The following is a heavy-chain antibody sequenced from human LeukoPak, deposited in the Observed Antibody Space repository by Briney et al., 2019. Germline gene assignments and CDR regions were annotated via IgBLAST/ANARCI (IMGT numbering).Heavy chain of an antibody. CDR2: IYYSGST. CDR1: CGSISSYY. Sequence: SQTLSLTCTVSCGSISSYYWSWIRQPPANGLDWIGYIYYSGSTNYNPSLKSRVTISVDTSKNQFSLKLSSVTAADTAVYYCARVVPAAIPHFDYWGQGTLVTVSS. V-gene: IGHV4-59*01. J-gene: IGHJ4*02. D-gene: IGHD2-2*02. CDR3: ARVVPAAIPHFDY.